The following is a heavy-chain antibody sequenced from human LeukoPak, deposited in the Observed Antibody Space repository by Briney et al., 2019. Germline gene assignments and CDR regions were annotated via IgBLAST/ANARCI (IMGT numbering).Heavy chain of an antibody. CDR2: IKQDGSEK. D-gene: IGHD3-22*01. V-gene: IGHV3-7*01. CDR3: ARDTYYYDSSGCFDY. CDR1: GFTFSSYW. Sequence: GGSLRLSCAASGFTFSSYWMSWVRQAPGKGLEWVANIKQDGSEKYYVDSVKGRFTISRDNAKNSLYLQMNSLRAEDTAVYYCARDTYYYDSSGCFDYWGQGTLVTVSS. J-gene: IGHJ4*02.